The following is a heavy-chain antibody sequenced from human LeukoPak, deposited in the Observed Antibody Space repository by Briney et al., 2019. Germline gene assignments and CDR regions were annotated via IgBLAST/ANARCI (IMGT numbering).Heavy chain of an antibody. CDR2: IYYSGST. V-gene: IGHV4-31*03. J-gene: IGHJ4*02. Sequence: SETLSLTCTVSGGSISSGGYYWSWIRQHPGKGLEWIGYIYYSGSTYYNPSLKSRVTISVDTSKNQFSLKLSSVTAADTAVYYCARDGSRGGFDYWGQGTLVTVSS. CDR3: ARDGSRGGFDY. D-gene: IGHD1-26*01. CDR1: GGSISSGGYY.